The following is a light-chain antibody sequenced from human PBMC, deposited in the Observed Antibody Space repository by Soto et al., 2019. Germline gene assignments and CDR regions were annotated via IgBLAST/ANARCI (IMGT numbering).Light chain of an antibody. CDR3: QQYNSYSRT. CDR1: QSVSSSY. J-gene: IGKJ1*01. V-gene: IGKV3-20*01. Sequence: EIVLTQSPGTLSLSPGERATHSCRASQSVSSSYLAWYQQKPGQAPRLLIYGASSRATGIPDRFSGSGSGTDFTLTISRLEPEDFATYYCQQYNSYSRTFGQGTKVDIK. CDR2: GAS.